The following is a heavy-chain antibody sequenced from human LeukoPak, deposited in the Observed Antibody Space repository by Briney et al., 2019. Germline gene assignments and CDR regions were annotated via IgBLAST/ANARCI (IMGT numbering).Heavy chain of an antibody. V-gene: IGHV3-23*01. CDR3: AKSSRYGTGWYGKIDY. D-gene: IGHD6-19*01. J-gene: IGHJ4*02. CDR1: GFAFSSHA. CDR2: ITGSGGNR. Sequence: GGSLRLSCAASGFAFSSHAMSWVRQAPGKGLEWVSAITGSGGNRQYTDSVKGRFTISRDNSKNTLYLRMDSLRADDTAVYYCAKSSRYGTGWYGKIDYWGQGTLVTVSS.